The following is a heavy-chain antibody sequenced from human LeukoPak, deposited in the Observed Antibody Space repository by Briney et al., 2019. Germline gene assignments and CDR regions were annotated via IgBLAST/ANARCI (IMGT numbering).Heavy chain of an antibody. CDR1: GFTFSKAW. D-gene: IGHD6-19*01. CDR3: TTGGIPVAGWGRNWFDP. Sequence: PGGSLRLSCAASGFTFSKAWMRWVRQAPGKGLEWVARIKSKTDGRTTAYAAPVKGRFTSSRDDSKNTLYLQMNSLLTEDTAVYYGTTGGIPVAGWGRNWFDPWGQGTLVTVSS. CDR2: IKSKTDGRTT. V-gene: IGHV3-15*01. J-gene: IGHJ5*02.